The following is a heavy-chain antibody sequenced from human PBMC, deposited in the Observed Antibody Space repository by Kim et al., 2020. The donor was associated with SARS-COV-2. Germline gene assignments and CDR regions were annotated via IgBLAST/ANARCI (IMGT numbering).Heavy chain of an antibody. J-gene: IGHJ6*02. D-gene: IGHD3-16*01. Sequence: GGSLRLSCAASGFTFSSYAMHWVRQAPGKGLEWVAVISYDGSNKYYADSVKGRFTISRDNSKNTLYLQMNSLRAEDTAVYYCVRALLAFMITFGGDNYGMDVWGQGTTVTVSS. CDR2: ISYDGSNK. CDR1: GFTFSSYA. V-gene: IGHV3-30-3*01. CDR3: VRALLAFMITFGGDNYGMDV.